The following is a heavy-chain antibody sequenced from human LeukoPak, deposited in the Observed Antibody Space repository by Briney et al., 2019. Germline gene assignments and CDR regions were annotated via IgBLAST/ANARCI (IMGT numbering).Heavy chain of an antibody. CDR3: AKDIAVAGMTFWYFDL. J-gene: IGHJ2*01. CDR1: GFTFSSYS. Sequence: GGSLRLSCAASGFTFSSYSLNWVRQAPGKGLEWVSSISGSTTYIYYADSVKGRFIISRDNAKNSLYLQMDSLRAEDTALYYCAKDIAVAGMTFWYFDLWGRGTLVTVSS. CDR2: ISGSTTYI. V-gene: IGHV3-21*04. D-gene: IGHD6-19*01.